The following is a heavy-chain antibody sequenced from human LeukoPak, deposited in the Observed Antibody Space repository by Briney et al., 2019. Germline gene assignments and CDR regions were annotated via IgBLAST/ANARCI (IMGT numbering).Heavy chain of an antibody. V-gene: IGHV1-8*01. CDR1: GYTLTSYD. D-gene: IGHD3-9*01. Sequence: ASVKVSCKASGYTLTSYDINWVRQATGKGLEWMGWMNPNSGNTGYAQKFQGRVTMTRNTSISTAYMELSSLRSEDTAVYYCARTRTYYDILTGYYKYYYYGMDVWGQGTTVTVSS. CDR2: MNPNSGNT. J-gene: IGHJ6*02. CDR3: ARTRTYYDILTGYYKYYYYGMDV.